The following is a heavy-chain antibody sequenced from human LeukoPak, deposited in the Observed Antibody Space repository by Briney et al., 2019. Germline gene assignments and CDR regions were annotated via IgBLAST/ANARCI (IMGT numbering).Heavy chain of an antibody. D-gene: IGHD4-17*01. CDR3: ARDPNGDYIGAFDM. Sequence: GGSLRLSCTASGFTFSAYAMMWVRQAPGKGPEWVSAIRGSGSGGGTLYADSVKGRFTISRDNSKYTLFLQMNSLRAEGTAVYYCARDPNGDYIGAFDMWGPGTMVTVSS. CDR1: GFTFSAYA. J-gene: IGHJ3*02. V-gene: IGHV3-23*01. CDR2: IRGSGSGGGT.